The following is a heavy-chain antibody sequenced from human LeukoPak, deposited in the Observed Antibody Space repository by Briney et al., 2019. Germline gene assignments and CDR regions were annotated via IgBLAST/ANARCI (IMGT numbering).Heavy chain of an antibody. Sequence: GGSLRLSCAASGFTFSTSPMNWVRQAPGKGPEWVSYISSSSGTIYYADSVKGRFTISRDNAENSLYLQMNSLGAEDTAVYYCARGPGSGHYFDYRGQGTLVTVSS. CDR3: ARGPGSGHYFDY. V-gene: IGHV3-48*04. D-gene: IGHD2-15*01. CDR2: ISSSSGTI. J-gene: IGHJ4*02. CDR1: GFTFSTSP.